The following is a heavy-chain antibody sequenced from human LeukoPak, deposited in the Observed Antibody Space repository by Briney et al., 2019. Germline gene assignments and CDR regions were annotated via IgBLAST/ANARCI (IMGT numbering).Heavy chain of an antibody. J-gene: IGHJ3*02. D-gene: IGHD3-3*01. CDR3: ARGGYDFWSGYQPSAFDI. CDR2: INPNSGGT. V-gene: IGHV1-2*02. CDR1: GYTFTGYY. Sequence: GASVKVSCKASGYTFTGYYMHWVRRAPGQGLEWMGWINPNSGGTNYAQKFQGRVTMTRDTSISTAYMELSRLRSDDTAVYYCARGGYDFWSGYQPSAFDIWGQGTMVTVSS.